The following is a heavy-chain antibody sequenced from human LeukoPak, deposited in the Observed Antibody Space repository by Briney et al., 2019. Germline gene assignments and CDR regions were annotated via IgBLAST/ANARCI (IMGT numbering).Heavy chain of an antibody. V-gene: IGHV3-30*02. CDR2: IRYDGSNK. D-gene: IGHD5-12*01. Sequence: PGGSLRLSCAASGFTFSSYGMHWVRQAPGKGLEWVAFIRYDGSNKYYADSVKGRFTTSRDNSKNTLYLQMNSLRAEDTAVYYCAKDQLRCFDYWGQGTLVTVSS. CDR1: GFTFSSYG. CDR3: AKDQLRCFDY. J-gene: IGHJ4*02.